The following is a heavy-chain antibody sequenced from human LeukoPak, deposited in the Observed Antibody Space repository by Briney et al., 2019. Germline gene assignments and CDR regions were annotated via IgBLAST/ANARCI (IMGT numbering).Heavy chain of an antibody. CDR1: GYTFTSYG. D-gene: IGHD3-22*01. CDR3: ARDQRPGTSGYSPFDY. CDR2: ISTNNGNT. J-gene: IGHJ4*02. Sequence: ASVKVSCKASGYTFTSYGISWVRQAPGQGLEWMVWISTNNGNTNYAQKLQGRVTMTTETSTSTAYMELRSLRSDDMAVYYCARDQRPGTSGYSPFDYWGQGTLVTVSS. V-gene: IGHV1-18*03.